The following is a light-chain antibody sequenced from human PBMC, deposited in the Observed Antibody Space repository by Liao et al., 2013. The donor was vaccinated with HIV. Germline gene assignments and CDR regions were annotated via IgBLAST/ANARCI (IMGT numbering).Light chain of an antibody. Sequence: SFDLTQPPSMAVSAGQTASITCSGQGLGDKLTCWFQQRPGQAPVLVISYDSERPSGIPERFSASKSGNTATLTISETQPLDEADYYCQTWDSSAYWVFGGGTKLTVL. CDR2: YDS. J-gene: IGLJ3*02. V-gene: IGLV3-1*01. CDR3: QTWDSSAYWV. CDR1: GLGDKL.